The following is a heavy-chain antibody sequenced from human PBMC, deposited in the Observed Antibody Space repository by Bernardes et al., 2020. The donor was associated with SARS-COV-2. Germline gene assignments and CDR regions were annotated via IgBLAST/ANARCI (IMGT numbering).Heavy chain of an antibody. V-gene: IGHV4-4*02. J-gene: IGHJ4*02. CDR1: GGSISSSNW. CDR2: IYHSGST. D-gene: IGHD2-2*01. CDR3: ARVVGVVVPAAMPYYFDY. Sequence: TLSLTCAVSGGSISSSNWWSWVRQPPGKGLEWIGEIYHSGSTNYNPSLKSRVTISVDKSKNQFSLKLSSVTAADTAVYYCARVVGVVVPAAMPYYFDYWGQGTLVTVSS.